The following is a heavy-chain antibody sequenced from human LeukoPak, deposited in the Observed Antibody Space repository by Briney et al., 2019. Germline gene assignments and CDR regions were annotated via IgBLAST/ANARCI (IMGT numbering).Heavy chain of an antibody. Sequence: PSETLSLTCAASGYSISSGYYWGWIRQPPGKGLEWIGSIYHSGSTYYNPSLKSRVTISVDTSKNQFSLKLSSVTAADTAVYYCARQRGVADFDYWGQGTLVTVSP. D-gene: IGHD6-19*01. J-gene: IGHJ4*02. CDR2: IYHSGST. V-gene: IGHV4-38-2*01. CDR3: ARQRGVADFDY. CDR1: GYSISSGYY.